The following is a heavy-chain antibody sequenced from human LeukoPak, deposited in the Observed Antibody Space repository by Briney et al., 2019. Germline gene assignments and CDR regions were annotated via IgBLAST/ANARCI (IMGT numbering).Heavy chain of an antibody. J-gene: IGHJ4*02. CDR1: GYTFTSYG. CDR2: ISAYNGNT. D-gene: IGHD2-15*01. Sequence: ASVKVSCKASGYTFTSYGISWVRQAPGQGLEWMGWISAYNGNTNYAQKLQGRVTMTTDTSTSTAYMELRSLRSEDTAVYYCATGFAKEGSRLLSFGLYYFDYWGQGTLVTVSS. V-gene: IGHV1-18*01. CDR3: ATGFAKEGSRLLSFGLYYFDY.